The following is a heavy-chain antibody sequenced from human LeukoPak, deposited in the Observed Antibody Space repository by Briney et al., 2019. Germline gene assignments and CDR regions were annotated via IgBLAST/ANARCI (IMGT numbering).Heavy chain of an antibody. V-gene: IGHV3-23*01. D-gene: IGHD3-16*01. CDR3: AKDLGYDYVWGEGNLYDY. J-gene: IGHJ4*02. CDR2: ISGSGGRT. CDR1: GFTFSSYG. Sequence: GGSLRLSCAASGFTFSSYGMSWVRQAPGKGLEWVSSISGSGGRTSYADSVKGRFTISRDNSKNTLYLQMNSLRVEDTAVYYCAKDLGYDYVWGEGNLYDYWGQGTLVTVSS.